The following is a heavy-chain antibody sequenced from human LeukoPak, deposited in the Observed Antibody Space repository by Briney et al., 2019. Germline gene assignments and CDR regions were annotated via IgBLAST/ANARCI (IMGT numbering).Heavy chain of an antibody. J-gene: IGHJ5*02. CDR3: ARDPGGITGSSKWFDP. Sequence: SETLSLTCTVSGGSISSGGYYWSWIRQHPGKGLKWIGYIYYSGSTYYNPSLKSRVTISVDTSKNQFSLKLSSVTAADTAVYYCARDPGGITGSSKWFDPWGQGTLVTVSS. V-gene: IGHV4-31*03. CDR2: IYYSGST. D-gene: IGHD1-20*01. CDR1: GGSISSGGYY.